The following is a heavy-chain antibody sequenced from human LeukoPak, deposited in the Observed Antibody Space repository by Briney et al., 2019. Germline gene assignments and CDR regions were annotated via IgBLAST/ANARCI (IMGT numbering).Heavy chain of an antibody. J-gene: IGHJ4*02. CDR3: ARGKDGHLDLDYYDSSGYYYFDY. Sequence: SETLSLTCTVSGGSISSSSYYWGWIRQPPGKGLEWIGYIYYSGSTNYNPSLKSRVTISVDTSKNQFSLKLSSVTAADTAVYYCARGKDGHLDLDYYDSSGYYYFDYWGQGTLVTVSS. D-gene: IGHD3-22*01. CDR2: IYYSGST. V-gene: IGHV4-61*05. CDR1: GGSISSSSYY.